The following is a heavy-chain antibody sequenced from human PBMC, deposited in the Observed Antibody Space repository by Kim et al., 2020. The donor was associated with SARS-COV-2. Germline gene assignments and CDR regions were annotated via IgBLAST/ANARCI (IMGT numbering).Heavy chain of an antibody. J-gene: IGHJ4*02. CDR3: AKTRREDRGILRSHSDY. Sequence: GGSLRLSCAASGFTFSSYAMSWVRQAPGKGLEWVSAISGSGGSTYYADSVKGRFTISRDNSKNTLYLQMNSLRAEDTAVYYCAKTRREDRGILRSHSDYWGQGTLVTVSS. V-gene: IGHV3-23*01. CDR2: ISGSGGST. D-gene: IGHD2-21*01. CDR1: GFTFSSYA.